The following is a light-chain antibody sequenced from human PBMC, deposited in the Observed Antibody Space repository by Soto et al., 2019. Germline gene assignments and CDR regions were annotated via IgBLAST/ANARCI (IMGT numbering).Light chain of an antibody. CDR1: SNDVGGYKF. J-gene: IGLJ1*01. CDR3: SSYTSSGTLV. V-gene: IGLV2-14*01. CDR2: EVS. Sequence: QSVLTQPASMSGSPGQSITISCTGTSNDVGGYKFVSWYQQHPGKAPKLMIYEVSNRPSGVSNRFSGSKSGYMASLTISGLQAEDEADYYCSSYTSSGTLVFGAGTKVTVL.